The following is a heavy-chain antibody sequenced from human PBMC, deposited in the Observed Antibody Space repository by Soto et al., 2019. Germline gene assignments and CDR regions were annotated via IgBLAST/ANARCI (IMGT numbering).Heavy chain of an antibody. Sequence: GGSLRLSCAASGFTFSSYAMHWVRQAPGKGLEWVSAISGIGGSTYYADSVKGRFTISRDNSKNTLYLQMNSLRAEDTAVYYCARDLSYDSSGYYRGLYYYYGMDVWGQGTTVTVSS. D-gene: IGHD3-22*01. J-gene: IGHJ6*02. CDR3: ARDLSYDSSGYYRGLYYYYGMDV. V-gene: IGHV3-23*01. CDR2: ISGIGGST. CDR1: GFTFSSYA.